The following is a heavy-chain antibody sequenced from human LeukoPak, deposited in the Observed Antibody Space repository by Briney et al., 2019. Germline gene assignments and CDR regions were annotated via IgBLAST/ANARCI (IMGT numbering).Heavy chain of an antibody. J-gene: IGHJ4*02. CDR2: INHSGST. CDR3: ARGSYAGIAAAVPYFDY. CDR1: GGSFRTYY. Sequence: PSETLSLTCAVCGGSFRTYYWSWIRQPPGKGLEWIGEINHSGSTNYNPSLKSRVTISVDTSKNQFSLKLSSVTAADTAVYYCARGSYAGIAAAVPYFDYWGQGTLVTVSS. D-gene: IGHD6-13*01. V-gene: IGHV4-34*01.